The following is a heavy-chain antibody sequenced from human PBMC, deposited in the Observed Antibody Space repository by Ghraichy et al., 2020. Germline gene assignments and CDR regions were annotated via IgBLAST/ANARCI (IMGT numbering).Heavy chain of an antibody. CDR1: GYTFTSYG. CDR3: ARDHPDIVVVPAAITYYYGMDV. CDR2: ISAYNGNT. D-gene: IGHD2-2*02. V-gene: IGHV1-18*01. J-gene: IGHJ6*02. Sequence: ASVKVSCKASGYTFTSYGISWVRQAPGQGLEWMGWISAYNGNTNYAQKLQGRVTMTTDTSTSTAYMELRSLRSDDTAVYYCARDHPDIVVVPAAITYYYGMDVWGQGTTVTGSS.